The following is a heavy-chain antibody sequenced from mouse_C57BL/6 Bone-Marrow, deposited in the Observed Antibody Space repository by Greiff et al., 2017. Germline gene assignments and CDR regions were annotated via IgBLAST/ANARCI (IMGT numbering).Heavy chain of an antibody. CDR1: GYTFTSYW. V-gene: IGHV1-55*01. D-gene: IGHD2-5*01. CDR2: IYPGSGST. Sequence: QVQLKQPGAELVKPGASVKMSCKASGYTFTSYWITWVKQRPGQGLEWIGDIYPGSGSTNYNEKFKSKATLTLDISSSTAYMQLSSLTSEDSAVYYCASPYDSNYGYFDVWGTGTTVTVSS. J-gene: IGHJ1*03. CDR3: ASPYDSNYGYFDV.